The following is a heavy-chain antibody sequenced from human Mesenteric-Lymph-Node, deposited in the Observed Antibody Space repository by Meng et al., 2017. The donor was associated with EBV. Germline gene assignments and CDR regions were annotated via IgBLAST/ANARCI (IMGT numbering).Heavy chain of an antibody. J-gene: IGHJ4*02. CDR3: ARVVLAATVYFFDY. V-gene: IGHV4-39*01. D-gene: IGHD4-17*01. CDR1: GGSISSRSYF. CDR2: FYYSGST. Sequence: QREESGRGLVRPAGSLTLTCTVSGGSISSRSYFWGWIRQPPGKGLEGIGSFYYSGSTYYNPSLKSRVTISMDTSKNQFSLNLSSVTAADTAVYYCARVVLAATVYFFDYWGQGTLVTVSS.